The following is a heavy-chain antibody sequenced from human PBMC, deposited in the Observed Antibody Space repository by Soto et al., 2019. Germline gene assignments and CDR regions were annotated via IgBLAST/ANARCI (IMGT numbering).Heavy chain of an antibody. V-gene: IGHV4-30-4*01. Sequence: QVQLQESGPGLVKPSQTLSLTCTVSGGSISSGDYYWSWIRQPPGKGLEWIGYIYYSGSTYYNPALNSRVTISVDTSNSQFSLKLSSVTAADTAVYYCARDSSMAVKTFDYWGQGTLVTVSS. CDR2: IYYSGST. CDR1: GGSISSGDYY. D-gene: IGHD3-10*01. J-gene: IGHJ4*02. CDR3: ARDSSMAVKTFDY.